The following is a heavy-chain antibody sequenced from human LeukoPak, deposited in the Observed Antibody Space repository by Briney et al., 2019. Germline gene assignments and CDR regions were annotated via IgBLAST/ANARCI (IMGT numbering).Heavy chain of an antibody. J-gene: IGHJ5*02. CDR2: INPNSGGT. Sequence: ASVKVSCKASRYTFTGYYMHWVRQAPGQGLEWMGWINPNSGGTNYAQKFQGRVTMTRDPSISTAYMELSRLRSDDTAVYYCARDGSWSYYPDNWFDPWGQGTLVTVSS. D-gene: IGHD1-26*01. CDR1: RYTFTGYY. CDR3: ARDGSWSYYPDNWFDP. V-gene: IGHV1-2*02.